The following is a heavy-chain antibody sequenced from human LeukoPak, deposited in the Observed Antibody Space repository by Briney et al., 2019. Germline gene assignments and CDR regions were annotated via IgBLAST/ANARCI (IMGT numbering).Heavy chain of an antibody. D-gene: IGHD6-13*01. J-gene: IGHJ4*02. V-gene: IGHV4-39*01. Sequence: PSETLSLTCTVSGDSISSSSYYWGWIRQRPGKGLEWIGSFYYSASTYYNPSLKSRVTISVDTPKNQFSLKLSSVTAADTALYYCVRHTAAVYYFDYWGQGTLVTVSS. CDR2: FYYSAST. CDR3: VRHTAAVYYFDY. CDR1: GDSISSSSYY.